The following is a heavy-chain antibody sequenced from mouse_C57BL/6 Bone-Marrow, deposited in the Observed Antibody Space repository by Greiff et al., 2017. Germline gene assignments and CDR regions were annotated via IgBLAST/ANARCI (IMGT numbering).Heavy chain of an antibody. D-gene: IGHD4-1*01. V-gene: IGHV10-1*01. CDR1: GFSFNTYA. Sequence: EVQLVASGGGLVQPKGSLKLSCAASGFSFNTYAMNWVRQAPGKGLEWVARIRSKSNNYATYYADSVKDRFTISRYDSESMLYLQMNNCKTEDTAVYYCVRRWDETMDYWGQGTSVTVSS. CDR2: IRSKSNNYAT. J-gene: IGHJ4*01. CDR3: VRRWDETMDY.